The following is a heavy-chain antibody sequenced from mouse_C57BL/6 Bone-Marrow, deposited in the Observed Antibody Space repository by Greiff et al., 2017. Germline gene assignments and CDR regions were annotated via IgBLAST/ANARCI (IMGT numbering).Heavy chain of an antibody. J-gene: IGHJ1*03. CDR3: ARTPYSNYWYFDV. Sequence: QVTLKESGPGILQPSQTLSLTCSFSGFSLRTFGMGVGWIRQPSGKGLEWLAHIWWDDDKYYNPALKSRLTISKDTSKNQVFLKIANVDTADPATYFCARTPYSNYWYFDVWGTGTTVTVSS. D-gene: IGHD2-5*01. CDR2: IWWDDDK. CDR1: GFSLRTFGMG. V-gene: IGHV8-8*01.